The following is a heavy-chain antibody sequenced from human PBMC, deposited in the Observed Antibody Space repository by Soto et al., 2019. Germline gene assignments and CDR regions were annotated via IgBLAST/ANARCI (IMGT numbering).Heavy chain of an antibody. V-gene: IGHV1-18*01. D-gene: IGHD6-13*01. CDR1: GYTFTSYG. CDR3: ARDQGQQLVLPYGMDV. J-gene: IGHJ6*02. Sequence: QVQLVQSGAEVKKPGASVKVSCKASGYTFTSYGISWVRQAPGQGLEWMGWISAYNGNTNYAQKLQVRVTMTTDTPTSTAYMELRSLRSGATAVYYCARDQGQQLVLPYGMDVWGQGTTVTVCS. CDR2: ISAYNGNT.